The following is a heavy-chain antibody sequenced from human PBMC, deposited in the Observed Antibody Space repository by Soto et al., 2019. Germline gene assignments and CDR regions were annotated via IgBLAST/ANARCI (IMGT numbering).Heavy chain of an antibody. CDR2: ISGSGGST. J-gene: IGHJ4*01. V-gene: IGHV3-23*01. CDR3: AKDRRIAVAGPPVDGY. Sequence: EVQLLESGGGLVQPGGSLRLSCAASGFTFSSYAMSWVRQAPGKGLEWVSAISGSGGSTYYADSVKGRFTISRDNSKNTLYLQMNSLRAEDTAVYYCAKDRRIAVAGPPVDGYWGHGTLVTVST. CDR1: GFTFSSYA. D-gene: IGHD6-19*01.